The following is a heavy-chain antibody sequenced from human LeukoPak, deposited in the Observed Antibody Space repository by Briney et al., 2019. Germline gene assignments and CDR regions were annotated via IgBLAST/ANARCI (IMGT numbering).Heavy chain of an antibody. CDR2: ICGSGGST. D-gene: IGHD3-22*01. Sequence: GGCLRLSCAASGFTFSSYAMSWVRQAPGKGLEWVSVICGSGGSTYYADSVKGRFTISRDNSKNTMYLQMNSLRAEDTAVYYCAKDRGGYYDSSGYGFFDYWGQGTLVTVSS. CDR1: GFTFSSYA. V-gene: IGHV3-23*01. J-gene: IGHJ4*02. CDR3: AKDRGGYYDSSGYGFFDY.